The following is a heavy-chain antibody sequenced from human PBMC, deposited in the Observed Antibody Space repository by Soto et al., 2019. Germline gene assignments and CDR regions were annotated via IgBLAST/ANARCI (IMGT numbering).Heavy chain of an antibody. CDR2: ISYSGST. J-gene: IGHJ4*02. Sequence: SETLSLTCAVSGGSISSGGYSWSWIRQSPGRGLEWIGFISYSGSTSYNPSLKSRVTISVDTSKNQFSLKLTSVTAADTAVYYCARYSGTYFVYWGPGTLVTVSS. V-gene: IGHV4-61*08. CDR3: ARYSGTYFVY. CDR1: GGSISSGGYS. D-gene: IGHD1-26*01.